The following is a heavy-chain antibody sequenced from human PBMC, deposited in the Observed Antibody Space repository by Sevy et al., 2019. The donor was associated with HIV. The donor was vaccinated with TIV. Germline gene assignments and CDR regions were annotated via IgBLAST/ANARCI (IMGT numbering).Heavy chain of an antibody. CDR3: ARGGVDSNLFRSFDY. J-gene: IGHJ4*02. CDR1: GLTVSSNY. Sequence: GGSLRLSCAVSGLTVSSNYMGWVRQAPGKGLEWVSLIYSGGARYYADSVNGRFTISGDDFKNTLNLQMDSLRAEDTAVYYCARGGVDSNLFRSFDYCCRGTLVTVSS. D-gene: IGHD3-16*01. V-gene: IGHV3-53*01. CDR2: IYSGGAR.